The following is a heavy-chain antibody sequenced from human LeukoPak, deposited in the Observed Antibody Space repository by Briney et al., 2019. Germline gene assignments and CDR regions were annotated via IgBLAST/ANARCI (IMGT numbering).Heavy chain of an antibody. CDR2: MWYDGSIK. J-gene: IGHJ4*02. CDR1: GVTFSSYG. CDR3: ARVRDFDY. Sequence: GMSLRLSCAASGVTFSSYGMPWVRQAPGKGLEWVAVMWYDGSIKYNADSVKGRFIISRDNSKNTLYLQMNSLRAEDKAVYYCARVRDFDYWGQGTLVTVSS. V-gene: IGHV3-33*01.